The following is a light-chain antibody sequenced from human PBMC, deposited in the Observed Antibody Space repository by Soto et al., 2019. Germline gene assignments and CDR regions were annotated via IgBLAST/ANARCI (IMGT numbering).Light chain of an antibody. CDR3: QQGHNWPLT. Sequence: EIVMTQSPATLSVSPGERATLSCRASQSISTELAWYQQKPGQPPRLLIYAASTRHTGVPARFTGSGSGSEFTLTISGLQSEDFAVYYCQQGHNWPLTFGHGTRLDI. J-gene: IGKJ2*01. CDR2: AAS. CDR1: QSISTE. V-gene: IGKV3-15*01.